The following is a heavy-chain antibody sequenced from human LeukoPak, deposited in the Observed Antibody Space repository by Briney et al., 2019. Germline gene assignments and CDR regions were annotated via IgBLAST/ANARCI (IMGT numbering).Heavy chain of an antibody. CDR1: GFTFSNYA. V-gene: IGHV3-30-3*01. D-gene: IGHD5-12*01. CDR3: ARAPWLHLDY. J-gene: IGHJ4*02. Sequence: GRSLRLSCAATGFTFSNYAIHWGRQAPGKGLEWVAFISDDGSRQHYADSVKGRFTISRDNSKNTLNLQMNSLRADDTAIYYCARAPWLHLDYWGQGILVTVSS. CDR2: ISDDGSRQ.